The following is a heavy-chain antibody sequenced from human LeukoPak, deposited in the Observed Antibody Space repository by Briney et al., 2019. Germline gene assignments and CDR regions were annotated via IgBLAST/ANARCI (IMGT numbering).Heavy chain of an antibody. V-gene: IGHV3-30-3*01. Sequence: GGSLRLSCAASGFTFSRYDMHWVRQAPGKGLEWVALILYGGNNKYYADSGKGRFTISRDNSNNTVYLQMNGLRAEDTAVYYCARESGSYYHYWGQGTLVTVSS. CDR2: ILYGGNNK. CDR1: GFTFSRYD. CDR3: ARESGSYYHY. D-gene: IGHD1-26*01. J-gene: IGHJ4*02.